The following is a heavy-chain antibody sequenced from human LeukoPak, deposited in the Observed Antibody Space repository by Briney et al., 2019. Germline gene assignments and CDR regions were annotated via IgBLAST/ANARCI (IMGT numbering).Heavy chain of an antibody. CDR3: ARGSSEFDY. V-gene: IGHV3-53*01. CDR1: GVTVSSNY. CDR2: IYTGGST. J-gene: IGHJ4*02. Sequence: GGSLRLSCAVSGVTVSSNYMSWVRQAPGKGLEWVSAIYTGGSTHYADSVKGRFTISRDNAKNTLYLQMDGLRAEDTAVYYCARGSSEFDYWGQGTLVTVSS. D-gene: IGHD2-15*01.